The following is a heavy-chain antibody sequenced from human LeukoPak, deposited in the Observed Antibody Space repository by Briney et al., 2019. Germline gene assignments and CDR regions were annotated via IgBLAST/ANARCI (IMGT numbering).Heavy chain of an antibody. CDR2: INHSGST. V-gene: IGHV4-34*01. Sequence: SEILSLTCAVYGGSFSGYYWSWIRQPPGKGLEWIGEINHSGSTNYNPSLKSRVTISVDTSKNQFSLKLSSVTAADTAVYYCARLGYSYGPENDYWGQGTLVTVSS. CDR3: ARLGYSYGPENDY. CDR1: GGSFSGYY. D-gene: IGHD5-18*01. J-gene: IGHJ4*02.